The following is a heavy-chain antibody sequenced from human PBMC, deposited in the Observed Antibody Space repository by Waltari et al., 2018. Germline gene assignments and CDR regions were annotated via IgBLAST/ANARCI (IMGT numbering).Heavy chain of an antibody. V-gene: IGHV4-59*08. CDR2: VYYTGNT. CDR3: ARGMSSVWYGPFDY. J-gene: IGHJ4*02. Sequence: QVQLQESGPGLVKPSETLSLTCTVSAGSINIYYWSWIRQPPGKGLEWIGYVYYTGNTIYNPSLESRVTLSADTSKNQVSLRLRSVTAADTAVYYCARGMSSVWYGPFDYWGQGTLVTVSS. CDR1: AGSINIYY. D-gene: IGHD6-19*01.